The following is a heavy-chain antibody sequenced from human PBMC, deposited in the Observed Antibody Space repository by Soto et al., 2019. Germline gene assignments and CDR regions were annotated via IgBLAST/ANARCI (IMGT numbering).Heavy chain of an antibody. V-gene: IGHV4-34*01. D-gene: IGHD2-15*01. CDR3: ARAPCSGGSCYSGYFDY. CDR1: GGSFSGYY. CDR2: INHSGST. J-gene: IGHJ4*02. Sequence: LETLFLTCAVYGGSFSGYYWSWIRQPPGKGLEWIGEINHSGSTNYNPSLKSRVTISVDTSKNQFSLKLSSVTAADTAVYYCARAPCSGGSCYSGYFDYWGQGTLVTVSS.